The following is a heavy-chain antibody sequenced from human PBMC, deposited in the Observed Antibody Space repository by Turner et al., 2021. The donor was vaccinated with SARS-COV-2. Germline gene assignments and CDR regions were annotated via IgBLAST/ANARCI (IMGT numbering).Heavy chain of an antibody. CDR2: ISSTSNYI. CDR3: ARGANGNFDY. D-gene: IGHD1-26*01. V-gene: IGHV3-21*01. CDR1: GFTFSSYS. J-gene: IGHJ4*02. Sequence: EVQLVASGGGLVKPGGSLRLSCAASGFTFSSYSMNWVRQAPGKGLEWVSSISSTSNYIFYADSVKGRFTISRDNAKNSLYLQMNSLRVEDTAVYYCARGANGNFDYWGQGALVTVSS.